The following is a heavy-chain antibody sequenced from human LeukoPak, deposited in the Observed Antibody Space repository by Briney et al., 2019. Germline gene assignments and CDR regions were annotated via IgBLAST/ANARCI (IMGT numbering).Heavy chain of an antibody. CDR1: GYTFTSYG. V-gene: IGHV1-18*01. J-gene: IGHJ4*02. D-gene: IGHD5-18*01. CDR3: ARTGSGYSYGYLLY. Sequence: ASVKVSCKASGYTFTSYGISWVRQAPGQGLEWMGWISAYNGNTNYAQKLQGRVTMTTDTSTSTAYMELRSLRSDDTAVYYCARTGSGYSYGYLLYWGQGTLVTVYS. CDR2: ISAYNGNT.